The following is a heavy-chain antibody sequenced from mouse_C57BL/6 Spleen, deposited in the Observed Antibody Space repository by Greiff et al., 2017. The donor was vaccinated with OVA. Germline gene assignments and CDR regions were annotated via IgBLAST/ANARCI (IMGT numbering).Heavy chain of an antibody. J-gene: IGHJ4*01. CDR1: GFNFTDDY. D-gene: IGHD3-1*01. CDR3: TLGRPLYAMDY. Sequence: VQLQQSGAELVRPGASVKLSCTASGFNFTDDYMPWVKQRPEQGLEWIGWIDPENGDTEYASKFQGKATITADTSSNTAYLQLSSLTSEDTAVYYCTLGRPLYAMDYWGQGTSVTVSS. CDR2: IDPENGDT. V-gene: IGHV14-4*01.